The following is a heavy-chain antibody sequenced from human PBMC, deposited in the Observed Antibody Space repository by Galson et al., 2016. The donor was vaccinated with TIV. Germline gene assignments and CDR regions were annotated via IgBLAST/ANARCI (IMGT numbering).Heavy chain of an antibody. Sequence: QSGAEVKKPGESLKISCKASEYRFTNHWIGWVRQMPGKGLEWMGVIYPGDSDTRYSPSFQGQVTISADKSSSTAHLQWSSLKASDTAMYYCARLEGYDDSASDYWGQGTLVTVSS. V-gene: IGHV5-51*01. CDR1: EYRFTNHW. J-gene: IGHJ4*02. CDR2: IYPGDSDT. D-gene: IGHD3-22*01. CDR3: ARLEGYDDSASDY.